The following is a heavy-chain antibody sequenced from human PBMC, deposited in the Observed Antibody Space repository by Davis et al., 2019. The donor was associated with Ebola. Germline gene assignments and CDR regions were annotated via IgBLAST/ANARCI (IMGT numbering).Heavy chain of an antibody. V-gene: IGHV3-23*01. Sequence: PGGSLRLSCAASGFTFSSYWMSWVRQAPGKGLEWVSAISGSGGSTYYADSVKGRFTISRDNSKNTLYLQMNSLRAEDTAVYYCAKALSYSNNPHGLDYWGQGTLVTVSS. D-gene: IGHD4-11*01. CDR2: ISGSGGST. J-gene: IGHJ4*02. CDR3: AKALSYSNNPHGLDY. CDR1: GFTFSSYW.